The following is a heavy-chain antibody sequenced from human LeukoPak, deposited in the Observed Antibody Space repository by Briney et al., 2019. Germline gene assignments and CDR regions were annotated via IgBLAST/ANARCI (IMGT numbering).Heavy chain of an antibody. V-gene: IGHV1-69*06. CDR1: GGTFSSYA. CDR2: IIPIFGTA. D-gene: IGHD6-13*01. CDR3: ARSSSPHLDYFDY. J-gene: IGHJ4*02. Sequence: ASVKVSCKASGGTFSSYAISWVRQAPGQGLESMGGIIPIFGTANYAQKFQGRVTITADKSTSTAYMELSSLRSEDTAVYYCARSSSPHLDYFDYWGQGTLVTVSS.